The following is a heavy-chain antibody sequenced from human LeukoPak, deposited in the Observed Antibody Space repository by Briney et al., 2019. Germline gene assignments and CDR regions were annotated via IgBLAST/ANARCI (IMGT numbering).Heavy chain of an antibody. CDR2: IYYSGST. CDR1: GGSISSGGYY. D-gene: IGHD3-3*01. CDR3: ARASYDFWSGYYTDYYGMDV. Sequence: SETLSLTCTVSGGSISSGGYYWSWIRQHPGKGLEWIGYIYYSGSTYYNPSLKSRVTISVDTSKHQFSLKLSSVTAADTAVYYCARASYDFWSGYYTDYYGMDVWGQGTTVTVSS. V-gene: IGHV4-31*03. J-gene: IGHJ6*02.